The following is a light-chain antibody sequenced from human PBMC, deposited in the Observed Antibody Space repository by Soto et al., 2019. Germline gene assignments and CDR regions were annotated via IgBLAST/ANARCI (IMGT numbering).Light chain of an antibody. V-gene: IGKV2-30*01. Sequence: DAVMTQSPLSLSVTLGQPASISCRSSQGLVYSDGNIYVNWFQQRPGQSPRRLIYQVSNRDSGVPDRFRGSGAGTDFTLKISRVVADDFWVYYCKQGSYWPIAVDEGTRVE. CDR1: QGLVYSDGNIY. CDR3: KQGSYWPIA. J-gene: IGKJ5*01. CDR2: QVS.